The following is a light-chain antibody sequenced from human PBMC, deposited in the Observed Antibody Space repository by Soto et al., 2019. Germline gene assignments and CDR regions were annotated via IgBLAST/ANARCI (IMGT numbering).Light chain of an antibody. J-gene: IGKJ1*01. CDR2: GAS. CDR1: QSLNSA. V-gene: IGKV3-15*01. CDR3: QQYLDWPPT. Sequence: EIVMTQSPATLSVSPGERATLSCRASQSLNSALAWYQQKPGQVPRLLIYGASSRATGLPAGFSASGSGTEFTLTISSLQSEDFAVYYCQQYLDWPPTFGQGTKVDIK.